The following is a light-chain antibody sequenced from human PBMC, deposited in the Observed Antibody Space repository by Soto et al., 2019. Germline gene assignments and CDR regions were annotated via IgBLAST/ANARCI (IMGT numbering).Light chain of an antibody. J-gene: IGKJ1*01. Sequence: EIVLTQSPGTLSLSPGERATLSCRASQSVSNNYLAWYQQKPGQAPRLLIYGASNRATGIPDRFSGSGSGTDLTLTIRRMEPEDFAVYYWQQYGSSGTFGQGTKVEIK. CDR1: QSVSNNY. V-gene: IGKV3-20*01. CDR2: GAS. CDR3: QQYGSSGT.